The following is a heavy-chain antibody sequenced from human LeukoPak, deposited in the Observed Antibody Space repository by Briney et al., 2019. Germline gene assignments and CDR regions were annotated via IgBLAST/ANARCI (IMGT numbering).Heavy chain of an antibody. J-gene: IGHJ4*02. V-gene: IGHV3-21*01. CDR2: ITGRSSYI. D-gene: IGHD2-8*01. Sequence: PGGSLRLSCAASGFTFSSYNMNWVRQAPGKGLEWVSSITGRSSYIYYADSVEGRFTISRDNAKNSLYLQMNSPRAEDTAVYYCARVYCTNGVCSYYFDYWGQGTLVTVSS. CDR1: GFTFSSYN. CDR3: ARVYCTNGVCSYYFDY.